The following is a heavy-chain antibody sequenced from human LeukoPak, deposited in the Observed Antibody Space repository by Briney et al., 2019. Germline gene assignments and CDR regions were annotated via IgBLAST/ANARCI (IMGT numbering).Heavy chain of an antibody. J-gene: IGHJ4*02. V-gene: IGHV4-34*01. CDR2: INHSGST. CDR3: ARRIGIYCSSTSCPLDY. Sequence: SETLSLTCAVYGGSFSGYYWSWIRQPPGKGLEWIGEINHSGSTNCNPSLKSRVTISVDTSKNQFSLKLSSVTAADTAVYYCARRIGIYCSSTSCPLDYWGQGTLVTVSS. D-gene: IGHD2-2*01. CDR1: GGSFSGYY.